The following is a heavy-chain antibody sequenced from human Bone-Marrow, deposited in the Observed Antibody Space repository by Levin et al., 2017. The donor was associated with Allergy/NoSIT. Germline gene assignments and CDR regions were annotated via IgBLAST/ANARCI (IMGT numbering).Heavy chain of an antibody. CDR3: TRDRPRIVSSTSCYYYYYYDGMDV. CDR2: IRSKAYGGTT. V-gene: IGHV3-49*04. D-gene: IGHD2-2*01. CDR1: GFTFGDYA. Sequence: GGSLRLSCTASGFTFGDYAMSWVRQAPGKGLEWVGFIRSKAYGGTTEYAASVKGRFTISRDDSKSIAYLQMNSLKTEDTAVYYCTRDRPRIVSSTSCYYYYYYDGMDVWGQGTTVTVSS. J-gene: IGHJ6*02.